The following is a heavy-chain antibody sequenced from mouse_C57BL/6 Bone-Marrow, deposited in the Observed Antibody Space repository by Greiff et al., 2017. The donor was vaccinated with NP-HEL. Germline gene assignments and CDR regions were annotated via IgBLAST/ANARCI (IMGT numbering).Heavy chain of an antibody. CDR1: GFTFSDYY. V-gene: IGHV5-12*01. CDR3: ARHNHGRYFDV. CDR2: ISNGGGSN. Sequence: EVQLQQSGGGLVQPGGSLKLSCAASGFTFSDYYMYWVRQTPEKRLEWVAYISNGGGSNYYPDTVKGRFTISRDNANNTLYLQMSRLKSEDTAMYYGARHNHGRYFDVWGTGTTVTDSS. J-gene: IGHJ1*03.